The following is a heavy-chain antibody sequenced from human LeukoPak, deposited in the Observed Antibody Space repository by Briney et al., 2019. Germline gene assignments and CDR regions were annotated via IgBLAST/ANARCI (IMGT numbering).Heavy chain of an antibody. V-gene: IGHV1-24*01. CDR3: ARDKVAAAGFSYYYYYYYMDV. D-gene: IGHD6-13*01. J-gene: IGHJ6*03. Sequence: ASVKVSCKVSGYTLTELSMHWVRQAPGKGLEWMGGFDPEDGETIYAQKFQGRVTMTEDTSTDTAYMELSSLRSEDTAVYYCARDKVAAAGFSYYYYYYYMDVWGKGTTVTVSS. CDR1: GYTLTELS. CDR2: FDPEDGET.